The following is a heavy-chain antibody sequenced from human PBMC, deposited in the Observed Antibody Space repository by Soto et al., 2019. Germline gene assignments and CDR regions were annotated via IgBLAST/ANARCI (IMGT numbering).Heavy chain of an antibody. J-gene: IGHJ5*02. Sequence: QVQLVESGGGVVQPGRSLRLSCAASGFTFSSFGMHWVRQAPDKGLQWVAVISYDGSDKYYADSVKGRFTISRDDSTNTMYLQRNSRRPEDTAVYYCAKTSGYDYVWGSSGLDPWGQGTLVTVSS. D-gene: IGHD3-16*01. CDR1: GFTFSSFG. CDR3: AKTSGYDYVWGSSGLDP. CDR2: ISYDGSDK. V-gene: IGHV3-30*18.